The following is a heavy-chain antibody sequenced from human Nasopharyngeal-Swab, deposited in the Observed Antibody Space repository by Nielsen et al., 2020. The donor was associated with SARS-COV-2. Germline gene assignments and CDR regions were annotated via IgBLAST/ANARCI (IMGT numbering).Heavy chain of an antibody. V-gene: IGHV3-7*01. CDR2: IKQDGDET. CDR3: VLPSVAAPGRDS. Sequence: GESLKISCATSGFTFNTFWMSWVRQAPGKGLEWVAIIKQDGDETQYVDSVKGRFTISRDNVEKSLYLQMDNLRVEDTAVYYCVLPSVAAPGRDSWGKGTLVTVSS. CDR1: GFTFNTFW. J-gene: IGHJ4*02. D-gene: IGHD6-25*01.